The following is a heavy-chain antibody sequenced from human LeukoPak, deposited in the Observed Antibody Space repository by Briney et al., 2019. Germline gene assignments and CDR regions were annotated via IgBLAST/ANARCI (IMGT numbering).Heavy chain of an antibody. J-gene: IGHJ4*02. CDR1: GFTFSNYW. CDR2: MNIDGSEK. D-gene: IGHD1-26*01. V-gene: IGHV3-7*01. CDR3: ARDPVEWELLLVY. Sequence: GGSLRLSCAASGFTFSNYWMGWVRQAPGKRLEWVANMNIDGSEKYYADSVKGRFSISRDNARNSVYLQMASLRVEDTAVYYCARDPVEWELLLVYWGQGTLVTVSS.